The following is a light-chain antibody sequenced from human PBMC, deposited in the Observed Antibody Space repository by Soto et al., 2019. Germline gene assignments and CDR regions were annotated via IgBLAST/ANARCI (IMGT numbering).Light chain of an antibody. CDR3: RQDFKYPRT. Sequence: ELVLTQSPRTLFLSPGERATLSCRASQSVSSSYLAWYQQKPGKAPKLLIYEASTLQSGVPSRFSGSYSGTDFTLTIGSLQPEDFATDYCRQDFKYPRTFGQGTKVDIK. CDR2: EAS. CDR1: QSVSSSY. J-gene: IGKJ1*01. V-gene: IGKV3D-7*01.